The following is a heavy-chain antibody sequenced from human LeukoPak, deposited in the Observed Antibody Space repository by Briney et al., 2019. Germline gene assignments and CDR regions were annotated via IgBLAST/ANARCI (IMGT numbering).Heavy chain of an antibody. CDR3: ARDEGYTFGLDAFDI. CDR1: GGSISSYY. Sequence: SETLSLTCTVSGGSISSYYWSWIRQTPGKGLEWIGYIYYSGSTNYNPSLKSRVTISVDTSKNQFSLKLSSVTAADTAVYYCARDEGYTFGLDAFDIWGPGTMVTVSS. D-gene: IGHD5-18*01. V-gene: IGHV4-59*01. CDR2: IYYSGST. J-gene: IGHJ3*02.